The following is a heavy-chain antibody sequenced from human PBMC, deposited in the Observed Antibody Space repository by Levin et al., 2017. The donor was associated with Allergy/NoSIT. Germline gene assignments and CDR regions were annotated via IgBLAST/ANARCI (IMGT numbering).Heavy chain of an antibody. Sequence: SQTLSLTCTVSGGSFITSSYFWAWIRQPPGKGLEWLGSIYYSGTTYYNPSLKSRLPISIYTSTNHFSLNLTSVTAADTAVYFCARSSSLEYFDPWGQGTLVTVSS. V-gene: IGHV4-39*02. D-gene: IGHD3-3*01. J-gene: IGHJ5*02. CDR1: GGSFITSSYF. CDR2: IYYSGTT. CDR3: ARSSSLEYFDP.